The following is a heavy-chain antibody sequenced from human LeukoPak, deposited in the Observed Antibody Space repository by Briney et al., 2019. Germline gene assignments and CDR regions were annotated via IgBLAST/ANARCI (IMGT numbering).Heavy chain of an antibody. D-gene: IGHD2-15*01. CDR3: AKDSGYCSGGSCFFSDY. CDR1: GFTFSSYG. V-gene: IGHV3-30*18. J-gene: IGHJ4*02. Sequence: GRSLRLSCAASGFTFSSYGMHWVRQAPGKGLEWVAVISYDGSNKYYADSVKGRFTISRDNSKNTLYLQMDSLRAEDTAVYYCAKDSGYCSGGSCFFSDYWGQGTLVTVSS. CDR2: ISYDGSNK.